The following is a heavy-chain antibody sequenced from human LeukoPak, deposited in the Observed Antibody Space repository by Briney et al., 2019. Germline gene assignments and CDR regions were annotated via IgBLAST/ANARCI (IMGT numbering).Heavy chain of an antibody. D-gene: IGHD3-10*01. J-gene: IGHJ6*03. CDR2: IYHSGRT. CDR1: GYSTSSGYY. CDR3: ARDPTYYYGSGSYDLPYYYYYMDV. V-gene: IGHV4-38-2*02. Sequence: PSETLSLTCTVSGYSTSSGYYWGWIRQPPGKGLEWIGSIYHSGRTFYNPSLKSRVTISVDTSKNQFSLKLTSVTAADTAVYYCARDPTYYYGSGSYDLPYYYYYMDVWGKGTTVTVSS.